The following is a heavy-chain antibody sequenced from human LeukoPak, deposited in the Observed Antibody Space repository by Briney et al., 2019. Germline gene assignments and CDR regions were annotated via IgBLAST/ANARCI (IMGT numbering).Heavy chain of an antibody. J-gene: IGHJ4*02. D-gene: IGHD4-17*01. CDR1: GFTFSSYA. CDR2: ISGSGGST. V-gene: IGHV3-23*01. Sequence: GRSLRLSCAASGFTFSSYAMSWVRQAPGKGLEWVSAISGSGGSTYYADSVKGRFTISRDNSKNTLYLQMNSLRAEDTAVYYCAKDQEGDYNFDYWGQGTLVTVSS. CDR3: AKDQEGDYNFDY.